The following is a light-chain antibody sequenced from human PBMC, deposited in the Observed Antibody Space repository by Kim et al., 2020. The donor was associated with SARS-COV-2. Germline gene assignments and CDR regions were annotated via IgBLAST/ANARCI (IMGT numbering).Light chain of an antibody. CDR1: QSVSSN. V-gene: IGKV3-15*01. CDR3: QQYNNWPPWT. CDR2: GAS. Sequence: SPGERPPPSCRASQSVSSNLAWYQQKPGQAPRLLIYGASTRATGIPARFSGSGSGTEFTLTISSLQSEDFAVYYCQQYNNWPPWTFGQGTKVDIK. J-gene: IGKJ1*01.